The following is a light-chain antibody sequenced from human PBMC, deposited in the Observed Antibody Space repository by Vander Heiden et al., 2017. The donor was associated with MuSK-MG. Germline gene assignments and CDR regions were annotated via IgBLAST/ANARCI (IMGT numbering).Light chain of an antibody. Sequence: SSELTQDPAVSVALGQTVRITCQGDSLRSYYASWDQQKPGQAPVLVIYGKNNRPSGIPDRFSGSSSGNTASLTITGAQAEDEADYYCNSRDSSGNPQIGGGTKLTVL. J-gene: IGLJ2*01. CDR3: NSRDSSGNPQ. V-gene: IGLV3-19*01. CDR2: GKN. CDR1: SLRSYY.